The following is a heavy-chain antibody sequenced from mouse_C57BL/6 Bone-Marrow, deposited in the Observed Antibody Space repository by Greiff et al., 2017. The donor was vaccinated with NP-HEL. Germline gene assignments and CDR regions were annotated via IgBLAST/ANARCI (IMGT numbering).Heavy chain of an antibody. Sequence: DVQLQESGPGLVKPSQSLSLTCSVTGYSITSGYYWNWIRQFPGNKLEWMGYISYDGSNNYNPSLKNRISITRDTSKNQFFLKLNSVTTEDTATYYCARGIYGDYDYWGQGTTLTVSS. CDR3: ARGIYGDYDY. V-gene: IGHV3-6*01. D-gene: IGHD2-4*01. CDR1: GYSITSGYY. J-gene: IGHJ2*01. CDR2: ISYDGSN.